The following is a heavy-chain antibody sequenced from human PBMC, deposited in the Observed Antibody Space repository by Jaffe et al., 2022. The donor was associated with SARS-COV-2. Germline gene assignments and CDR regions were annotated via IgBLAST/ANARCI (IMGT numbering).Heavy chain of an antibody. CDR3: ARVHRGYSYGYYVLDY. D-gene: IGHD5-18*01. V-gene: IGHV3-30-3*01. Sequence: QVQLVESGGGVVQPGRSLRLSCAASGFTFSSYAMHWVRQAPGKGLEWVAVISYDGSNKYYADSVKGRFTISRDNSKNTLYLQMNSLRAEDTAVYYCARVHRGYSYGYYVLDYWGQGTLVTVSS. CDR2: ISYDGSNK. J-gene: IGHJ4*02. CDR1: GFTFSSYA.